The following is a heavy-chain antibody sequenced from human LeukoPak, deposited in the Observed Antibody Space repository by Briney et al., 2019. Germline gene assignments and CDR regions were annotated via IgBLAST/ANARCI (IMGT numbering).Heavy chain of an antibody. Sequence: GGSLRLXCAASGFIVSSKYMSWVRQAPGKGLEWVSVIYSGGSTYYAASVEGRFSISRDNSKNTVYLQMNNLRVDDTAVYYCARAGPIDYWGQGTLVTVSS. J-gene: IGHJ4*02. CDR3: ARAGPIDY. CDR1: GFIVSSKY. CDR2: IYSGGST. V-gene: IGHV3-53*01.